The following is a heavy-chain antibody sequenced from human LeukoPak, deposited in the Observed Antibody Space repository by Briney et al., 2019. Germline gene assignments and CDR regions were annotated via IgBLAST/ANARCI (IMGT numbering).Heavy chain of an antibody. D-gene: IGHD5/OR15-5a*01. Sequence: ASVKVSCKASGYTFTSYAMNWVRQATGQGLEWMAWMNPNSGYTGYAQKFQGRVTLTRDTSITTAFMELSSLRSEDTAVYYCARSLGEDLEAPSVWGQGALVTVSS. CDR1: GYTFTSYA. J-gene: IGHJ4*02. CDR2: MNPNSGYT. CDR3: ARSLGEDLEAPSV. V-gene: IGHV1-8*03.